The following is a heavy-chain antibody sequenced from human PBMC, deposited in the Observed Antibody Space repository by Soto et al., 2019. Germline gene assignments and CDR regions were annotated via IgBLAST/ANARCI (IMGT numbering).Heavy chain of an antibody. CDR3: AKWGYGGYHYD. Sequence: EVQLVESGGGVVQPGGSLRLSCAASGFTFSTCWMTWVRQAPGKGLEWVANIKGDGSKKYYGDSVKGRFTISRDNAKNSLYLHMDSLGAEDTAVYFCAKWGYGGYHYDWGQGTLVTVSS. J-gene: IGHJ4*02. CDR2: IKGDGSKK. D-gene: IGHD3-16*01. V-gene: IGHV3-7*05. CDR1: GFTFSTCW.